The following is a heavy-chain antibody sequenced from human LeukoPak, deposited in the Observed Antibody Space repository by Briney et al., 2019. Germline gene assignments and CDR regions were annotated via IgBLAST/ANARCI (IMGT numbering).Heavy chain of an antibody. J-gene: IGHJ1*01. Sequence: SRTLSLTCTVSGGSISSGGYYWSWIRQHPGKGLEWIGYIYYSGSTYYNPSLKSRVTISVDTSKNQFSLKLSSVTAADTAVYYCARGPVGATGEYFQHWGQGTLVTVSS. D-gene: IGHD1-26*01. CDR3: ARGPVGATGEYFQH. CDR2: IYYSGST. V-gene: IGHV4-31*03. CDR1: GGSISSGGYY.